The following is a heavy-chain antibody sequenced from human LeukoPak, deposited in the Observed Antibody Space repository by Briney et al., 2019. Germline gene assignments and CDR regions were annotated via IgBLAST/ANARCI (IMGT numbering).Heavy chain of an antibody. CDR2: IGSSGSII. Sequence: GGSLRLSCAASGFTFSSYEMNWVRQAPGKGLEWVSYIGSSGSIIYYADSVKGRLTISRDNAKNSLYLQMNSLRAEDTAVYYCARDRRWFGELFGAVYYYMDVWGKGTTVTISS. J-gene: IGHJ6*03. CDR3: ARDRRWFGELFGAVYYYMDV. CDR1: GFTFSSYE. D-gene: IGHD3-10*01. V-gene: IGHV3-48*03.